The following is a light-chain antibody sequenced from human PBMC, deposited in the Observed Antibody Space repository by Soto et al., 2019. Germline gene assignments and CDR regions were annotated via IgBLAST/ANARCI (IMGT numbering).Light chain of an antibody. CDR3: MQALQTSFT. CDR1: QSLLHSNGYNY. Sequence: DIVMTQSPLSLPVTPGEPASISCRSSQSLLHSNGYNYLDWYLQKPGQSPQLLIYLGSNRASGGPDRCSGSGSGTDFTLKISRVEAEDVGVYYCMQALQTSFTFGPGTKVDIK. J-gene: IGKJ3*01. V-gene: IGKV2-28*01. CDR2: LGS.